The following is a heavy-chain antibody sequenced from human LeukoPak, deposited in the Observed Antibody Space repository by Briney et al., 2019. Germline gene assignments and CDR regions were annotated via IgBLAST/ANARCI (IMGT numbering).Heavy chain of an antibody. CDR1: GGSISSSSYY. CDR3: CRSYFSRTSRSRGVISWFHP. Sequence: SETLSLTCTVSGGSISSSSYYWGWVRQPPGKGLEWIGSIYHSGSTYYNPSLKSRVTISVDTSKNQFSLKLSSVTAADTAVYYFCRSYFSRTSRSRGVISWFHPLGQGTLVTVSS. J-gene: IGHJ5*01. V-gene: IGHV4-39*07. CDR2: IYHSGST. D-gene: IGHD2-2*01.